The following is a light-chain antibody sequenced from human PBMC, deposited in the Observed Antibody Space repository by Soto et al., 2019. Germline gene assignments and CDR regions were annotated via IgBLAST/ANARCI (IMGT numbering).Light chain of an antibody. CDR3: QQRSNWPPWT. V-gene: IGKV3-11*01. Sequence: EIVLPQSPATLSLSPGEIATLACSASQRVSSYLAWYQQKPGQAPRRLIYDASNRATGIPAMFSGSGSGTDFPLTISSLEPEEFAVYYCQQRSNWPPWTFGQGTKVEIK. J-gene: IGKJ1*01. CDR1: QRVSSY. CDR2: DAS.